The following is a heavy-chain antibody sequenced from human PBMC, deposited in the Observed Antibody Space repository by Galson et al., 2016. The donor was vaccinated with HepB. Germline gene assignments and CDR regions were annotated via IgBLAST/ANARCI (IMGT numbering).Heavy chain of an antibody. CDR1: GGSFSGYY. D-gene: IGHD3-10*01. CDR2: INHSGST. V-gene: IGHV4-34*01. J-gene: IGHJ4*02. CDR3: ARGRLMVRGAILDY. Sequence: ETLSLTCAVFGGSFSGYYWSWIRRPPGKGLEWTGEINHSGSTNYNPSLKSRVTISVDTSKNQFSLKLSSVTAADTAVYYCARGRLMVRGAILDYWGQGTLVTVSS.